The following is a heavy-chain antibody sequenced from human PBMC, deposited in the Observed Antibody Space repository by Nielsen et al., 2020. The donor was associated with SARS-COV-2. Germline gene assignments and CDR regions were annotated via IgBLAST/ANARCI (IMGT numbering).Heavy chain of an antibody. CDR3: ARDRDTAMVKSAFDI. V-gene: IGHV3-21*01. CDR2: ISSSSSYI. J-gene: IGHJ3*02. D-gene: IGHD5-18*01. Sequence: GESLKISCAASGFTFSSYSMNWVRQAPGKGLEWVSSISSSSSYIYYADSVKGRFTISRDNAKNSLYLQMNSLRAEDTAVYYCARDRDTAMVKSAFDIWGQGTIVTVSS. CDR1: GFTFSSYS.